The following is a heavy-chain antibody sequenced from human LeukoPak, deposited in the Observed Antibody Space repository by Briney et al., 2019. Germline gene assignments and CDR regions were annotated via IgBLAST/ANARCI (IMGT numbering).Heavy chain of an antibody. Sequence: PGGSLRLSCAASGFTFSSYAMSWVRQAPGKGLEWVSAISGSGGSTYYADSVKGRFTISGDNSKNTLYLQMNSLRAEDTAVYYCAKVGYDSSGYYLYYFDYWGQGTLVTVSS. V-gene: IGHV3-23*01. CDR2: ISGSGGST. J-gene: IGHJ4*02. CDR1: GFTFSSYA. CDR3: AKVGYDSSGYYLYYFDY. D-gene: IGHD3-22*01.